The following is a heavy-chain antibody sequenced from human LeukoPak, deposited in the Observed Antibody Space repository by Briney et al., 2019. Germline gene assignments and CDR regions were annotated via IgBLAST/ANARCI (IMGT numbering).Heavy chain of an antibody. D-gene: IGHD3-16*01. CDR2: FCLGRDT. J-gene: IGHJ4*02. CDR1: GDSVTNDFF. V-gene: IGHV4-38-2*02. CDR3: ARWASISRQPGGFFDH. Sequence: SETLSLTCTASGDSVTNDFFWGWVRQPPGKELEWIGSFCLGRDTYYRPSLKSLVTISVDTSKNQFSLNLNSVTAPDTAVYYCARWASISRQPGGFFDHWGQGTLVTVSS.